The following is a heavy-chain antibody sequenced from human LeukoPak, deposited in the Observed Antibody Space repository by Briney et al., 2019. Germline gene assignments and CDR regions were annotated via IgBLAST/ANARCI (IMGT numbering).Heavy chain of an antibody. D-gene: IGHD3-10*02. V-gene: IGHV3-9*01. J-gene: IGHJ6*04. CDR1: GFTFEDYA. CDR2: INWNSGNT. Sequence: GRSLRLSCAASGFTFEDYAMHWVRQAPGKGLEWVSSINWNSGNTDYADSVKGRFTISRDNAKNSLYLQMNSLRAEDTAVYYCAELGITMIGGVWGKGTTVTISS. CDR3: AELGITMIGGV.